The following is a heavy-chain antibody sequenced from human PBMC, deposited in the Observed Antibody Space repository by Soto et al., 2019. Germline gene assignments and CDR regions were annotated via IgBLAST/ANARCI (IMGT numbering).Heavy chain of an antibody. CDR2: VNPNSGDT. CDR3: ARATVVTPGMFDY. V-gene: IGHV1-8*01. D-gene: IGHD4-17*01. CDR1: GYTFSSYD. Sequence: ASVKVSCKASGYTFSSYDITWVRQAAGQGLEWMGWVNPNSGDTDYAQKFQGRVTMTRDTSIRTAYMELSSLRSEDSAVYYCARATVVTPGMFDYWGQGTLVTVSS. J-gene: IGHJ4*02.